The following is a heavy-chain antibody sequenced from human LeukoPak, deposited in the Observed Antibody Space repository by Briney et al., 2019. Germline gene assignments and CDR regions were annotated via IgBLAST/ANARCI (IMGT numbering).Heavy chain of an antibody. Sequence: PGGSLRLSCAASGFTFSSYSMNWVRQAPGKGLEWVSSISSSSSYIYYADPVKGRFTISRDNAKNSLYLQMNSLRAEDTAVYYCARSSSGWYMKNGYYFDYWGQGTLVTVSS. V-gene: IGHV3-21*01. CDR1: GFTFSSYS. D-gene: IGHD6-19*01. CDR2: ISSSSSYI. J-gene: IGHJ4*02. CDR3: ARSSSGWYMKNGYYFDY.